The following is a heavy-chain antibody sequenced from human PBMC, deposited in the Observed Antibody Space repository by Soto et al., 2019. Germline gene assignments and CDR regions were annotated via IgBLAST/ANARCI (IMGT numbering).Heavy chain of an antibody. CDR1: GNTFTYRY. Sequence: QVQLVQSGAEVKKTGSSVTVSCKALGNTFTYRYLHWVRQAPGQALEWMGWITPFSGDAHYAQKFQERVTITRDRSINTAYMQMSSLRSEDTAMYFCAGGGAGSGPFTWELPDHWGQGTLVTVSS. CDR2: ITPFSGDA. V-gene: IGHV1-45*02. CDR3: AGGGAGSGPFTWELPDH. J-gene: IGHJ4*02. D-gene: IGHD1-26*01.